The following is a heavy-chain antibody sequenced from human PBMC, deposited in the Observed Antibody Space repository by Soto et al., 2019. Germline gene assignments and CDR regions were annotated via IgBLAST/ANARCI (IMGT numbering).Heavy chain of an antibody. D-gene: IGHD6-13*01. CDR1: GYSFISSW. Sequence: GSLKISCQASGYSFISSWIGWVRQMPGKSLECMGIIYTGDSDTRYSPSFLGQVTISTDESTSTGYLQWSSLKASDTATYHCARMMAASGTAFDYWGQGALVTVAS. J-gene: IGHJ4*02. CDR3: ARMMAASGTAFDY. V-gene: IGHV5-51*01. CDR2: IYTGDSDT.